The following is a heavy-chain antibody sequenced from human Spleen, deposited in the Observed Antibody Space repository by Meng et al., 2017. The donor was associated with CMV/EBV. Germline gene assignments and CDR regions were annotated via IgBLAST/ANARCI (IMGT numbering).Heavy chain of an antibody. Sequence: GESLKISCAASGFTFRSYEMNWVRQAPGRGLEWVSYISSSGNTIYYADSVKGRFTISRDNAKNSLYLQMNSLRAEDTAVYYCARVHYYGMDVWGQGTTVTVSS. CDR1: GFTFRSYE. CDR2: ISSSGNTI. CDR3: ARVHYYGMDV. J-gene: IGHJ6*02. V-gene: IGHV3-48*03.